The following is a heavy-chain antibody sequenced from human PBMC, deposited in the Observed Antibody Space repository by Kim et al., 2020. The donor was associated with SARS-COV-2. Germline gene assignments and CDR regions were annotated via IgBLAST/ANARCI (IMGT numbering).Heavy chain of an antibody. V-gene: IGHV3-23*01. Sequence: GGSLRLSCAASGFTFSSYAMTWVRQAPGKGLEWVSSITGSGGSTYYPDSVKVRFTISRDNSKSTLYLQMNSLRAEDTAVYYCARPISGSYLVSNYWGQGTLVTVSS. CDR3: ARPISGSYLVSNY. CDR1: GFTFSSYA. D-gene: IGHD1-26*01. CDR2: ITGSGGST. J-gene: IGHJ4*02.